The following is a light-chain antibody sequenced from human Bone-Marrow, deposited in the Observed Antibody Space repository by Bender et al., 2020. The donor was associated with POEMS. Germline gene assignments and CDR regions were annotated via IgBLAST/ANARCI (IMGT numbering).Light chain of an antibody. V-gene: IGLV2-23*01. CDR1: SGEIGFYNL. CDR2: EDT. CDR3: CSSRTSYSWV. Sequence: QSPLTQPASVSASPGQLITISCTGTSGEIGFYNLVSWYQHHPGRPPKLLIYEDTKRPSGVSDRFLGSKSGNTASLTISGLQADDEADYYCCSSRTSYSWVFGGGTKLTVL. J-gene: IGLJ3*02.